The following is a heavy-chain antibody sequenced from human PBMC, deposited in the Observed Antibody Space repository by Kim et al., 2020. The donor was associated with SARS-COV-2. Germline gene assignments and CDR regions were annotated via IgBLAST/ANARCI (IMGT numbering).Heavy chain of an antibody. CDR3: AREGVGRAPMVRGVIINPQFDY. J-gene: IGHJ4*02. V-gene: IGHV1-18*04. Sequence: ASVKVSCKASGYTFTSYGISWVRQAPGQGLEWMGWISAYNGNTNYAQKLQGRVTMTTDTSTSTAYMELRSLRSDDTAVYYCAREGVGRAPMVRGVIINPQFDYWGQGTLVTVSS. CDR2: ISAYNGNT. CDR1: GYTFTSYG. D-gene: IGHD3-10*01.